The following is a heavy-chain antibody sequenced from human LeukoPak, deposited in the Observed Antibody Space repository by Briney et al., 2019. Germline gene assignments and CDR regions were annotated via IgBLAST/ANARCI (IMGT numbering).Heavy chain of an antibody. CDR2: IITTLGIA. Sequence: SVKVSCKASGGTFSTYTMIWVRQAPGQGLEWMGRIITTLGIANYAQKFQGRVTITADKSTSTAYMELSSLRSEDTPMYFCAREYPRAFDIWGQGTMVTVSS. V-gene: IGHV1-69*04. CDR3: AREYPRAFDI. D-gene: IGHD2-2*02. CDR1: GGTFSTYT. J-gene: IGHJ3*02.